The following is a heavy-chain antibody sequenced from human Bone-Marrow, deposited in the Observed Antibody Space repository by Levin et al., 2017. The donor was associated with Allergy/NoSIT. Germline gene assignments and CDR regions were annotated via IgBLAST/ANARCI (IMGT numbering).Heavy chain of an antibody. CDR3: TTLGSSRKFDY. J-gene: IGHJ4*02. V-gene: IGHV3-15*01. CDR1: GFTFTDAW. Sequence: SCAVSGFTFTDAWMNWVRQAPGKGLEWIGRIKSTSDGGTTDYAAPVKGRFTISRDDSESTVYLLMNSLKIEDTAIYYCTTLGSSRKFDYWGQGALVTVSS. D-gene: IGHD3-10*01. CDR2: IKSTSDGGTT.